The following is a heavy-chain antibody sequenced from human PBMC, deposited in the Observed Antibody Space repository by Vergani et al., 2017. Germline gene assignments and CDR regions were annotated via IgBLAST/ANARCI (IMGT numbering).Heavy chain of an antibody. D-gene: IGHD3-9*01. CDR2: INPNSGGT. CDR1: GYTFTGYY. Sequence: QVQLVQSGAEVKKPGASVKVSCKASGYTFTGYYMHWVRQAPGQGLEWMGWINPNSGGTNYAQKFQGRVTMTRDTSISTAYMALSRLRSDDTAVYYCARGPLLRYFDWLPNYWGQGTLVTVSS. CDR3: ARGPLLRYFDWLPNY. J-gene: IGHJ4*02. V-gene: IGHV1-2*02.